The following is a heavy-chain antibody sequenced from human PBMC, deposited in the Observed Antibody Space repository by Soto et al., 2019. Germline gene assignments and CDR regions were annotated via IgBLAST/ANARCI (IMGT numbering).Heavy chain of an antibody. CDR2: ITYSGNT. CDR3: AKAPAYYDLWSGRYHFHY. Sequence: PSETVSLTCSVSSISFTNYYWGWVRQPPGKGLEWIGTITYSGNTQYNPSLKSRVTVSVDTSKSQFSLTMTSVTAADTAVYYCAKAPAYYDLWSGRYHFHYWGQGTQVTVSS. CDR1: SISFTNYY. J-gene: IGHJ4*02. D-gene: IGHD3-3*01. V-gene: IGHV4-39*01.